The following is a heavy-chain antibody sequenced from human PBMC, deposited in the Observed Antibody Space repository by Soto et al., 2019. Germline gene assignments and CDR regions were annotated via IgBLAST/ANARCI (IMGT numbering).Heavy chain of an antibody. CDR3: ARGIDSATTRTASDS. Sequence: GGSLRLSCASSAFTFRSYTMNLVRQAPGKGLEWVSSISPSGDSIYYADSLKGRFTVSRDNAKNSLYLQMNSLRAEDTAVYYCARGIDSATTRTASDSWGQGTLVTVSS. J-gene: IGHJ4*02. CDR1: AFTFRSYT. CDR2: ISPSGDSI. V-gene: IGHV3-21*06. D-gene: IGHD5-18*01.